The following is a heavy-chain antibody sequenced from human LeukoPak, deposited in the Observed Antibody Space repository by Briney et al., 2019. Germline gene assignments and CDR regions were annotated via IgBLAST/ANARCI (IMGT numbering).Heavy chain of an antibody. Sequence: GASVKVSCKASGYTFSSCVISWVRQAPGQGLEWMGWISPDNVNTNHAQKLQGRVTMTTDTSTSTAYMELRSLRSDDTAVYYCARGPMIPQYFHYWGQGTLVTVPS. J-gene: IGHJ1*01. CDR1: GYTFSSCV. CDR3: ARGPMIPQYFHY. D-gene: IGHD3-16*01. V-gene: IGHV1-18*01. CDR2: ISPDNVNT.